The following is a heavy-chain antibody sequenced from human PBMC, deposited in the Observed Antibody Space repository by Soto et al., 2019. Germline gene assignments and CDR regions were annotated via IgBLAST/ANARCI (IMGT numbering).Heavy chain of an antibody. V-gene: IGHV4-39*01. CDR2: IYYSGSP. CDR3: ARHQYSGSGSYYTPFDY. Sequence: SETLSLTCTVSGGPISSENYYWGWIRQPPGKGLECIGSIYYSGSPYYNPALKSRITISVDTSKNQFSLKLSSMTAADTAVYYCARHQYSGSGSYYTPFDYWGQGTLVTVSS. J-gene: IGHJ4*02. D-gene: IGHD3-10*01. CDR1: GGPISSENYY.